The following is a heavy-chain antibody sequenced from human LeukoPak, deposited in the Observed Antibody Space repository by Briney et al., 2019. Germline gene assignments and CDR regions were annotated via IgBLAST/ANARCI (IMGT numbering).Heavy chain of an antibody. CDR1: GYTFTGYY. CDR3: ATAEKGAAAAEYYFDY. J-gene: IGHJ4*02. D-gene: IGHD6-13*01. Sequence: ASVKVSCKASGYTFTGYYMHWVRQAPGQGLEWMGRINPNSGGTNYAQKFQGRVTMTRDTSISTAYMELSRLRSDDTAVYYCATAEKGAAAAEYYFDYWGQGTLVTVSS. V-gene: IGHV1-2*06. CDR2: INPNSGGT.